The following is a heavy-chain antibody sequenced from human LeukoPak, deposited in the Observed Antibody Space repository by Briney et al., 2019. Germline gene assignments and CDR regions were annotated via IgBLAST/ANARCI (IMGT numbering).Heavy chain of an antibody. CDR3: AGTARRGHPAFRY. V-gene: IGHV1-2*02. Sequence: ASVKVSCKASGYTFTGYYMHWVRQAPGQGLEWMGWINPNSGGTNYAQKFQGRVTMTRDTSISTAYMELSRLRSDDTAVYDCAGTARRGHPAFRYWGQGTLVTVSS. J-gene: IGHJ4*02. CDR2: INPNSGGT. D-gene: IGHD6-6*01. CDR1: GYTFTGYY.